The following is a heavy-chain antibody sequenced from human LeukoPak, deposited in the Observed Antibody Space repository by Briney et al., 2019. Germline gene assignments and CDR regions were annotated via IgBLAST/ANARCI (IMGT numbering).Heavy chain of an antibody. Sequence: PGESLKISCKDSGSDFINYWIGWVRQVPGRGLEWMAVIFPGDSETTYNPSFQGHVSISVDTSTNSAYLEWSSLKASDTAIYYCARQDLGDYGRNYFQSWGQGTLVIVSS. D-gene: IGHD4-17*01. CDR3: ARQDLGDYGRNYFQS. CDR1: GSDFINYW. V-gene: IGHV5-51*01. J-gene: IGHJ4*02. CDR2: IFPGDSET.